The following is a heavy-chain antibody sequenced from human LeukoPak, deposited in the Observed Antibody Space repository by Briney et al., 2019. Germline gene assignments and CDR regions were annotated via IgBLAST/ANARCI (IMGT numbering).Heavy chain of an antibody. V-gene: IGHV3-53*01. Sequence: GGSLRLSCTVSGFTVSTDSMSWVRQAPGKGLEWVSFIYSDNTHYSDSVKGRFTISRDNSKNTLYLQMNSLRAEDTAVYYCARRAGAYSHPYDYWGQGTLVTVSS. CDR3: ARRAGAYSHPYDY. CDR2: IYSDNT. CDR1: GFTVSTDS. J-gene: IGHJ4*02. D-gene: IGHD4/OR15-4a*01.